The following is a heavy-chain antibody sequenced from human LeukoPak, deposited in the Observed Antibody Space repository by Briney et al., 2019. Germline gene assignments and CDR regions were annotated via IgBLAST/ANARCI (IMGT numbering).Heavy chain of an antibody. V-gene: IGHV3-23*01. CDR3: AKWARGVEALYYYYYMDV. CDR1: GFTFSIYA. Sequence: GGSLRLSCAASGFTFSIYAMSWVRQAPGKGLEWVSAISGSGGTAYYADSVKGRFTISRDNSKNTLYLQMNSLRAEDTAVYYCAKWARGVEALYYYYYMDVWGKGTTVTVSS. CDR2: ISGSGGTA. J-gene: IGHJ6*03. D-gene: IGHD3-10*01.